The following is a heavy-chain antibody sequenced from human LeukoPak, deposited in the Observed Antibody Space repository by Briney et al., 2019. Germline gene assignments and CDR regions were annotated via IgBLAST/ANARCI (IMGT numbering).Heavy chain of an antibody. CDR3: ARLAVVTPSVDY. Sequence: GGSLRLSCAASGFTFSNYWMSWVRQAPGKGLEWVAVISYDGSNKYYADSVKGRFTISRDNSKNTLYLQMNSLRAEDTAVYYCARLAVVTPSVDYWGQGTLVTVSS. CDR2: ISYDGSNK. V-gene: IGHV3-30-3*01. CDR1: GFTFSNYW. D-gene: IGHD4-23*01. J-gene: IGHJ4*02.